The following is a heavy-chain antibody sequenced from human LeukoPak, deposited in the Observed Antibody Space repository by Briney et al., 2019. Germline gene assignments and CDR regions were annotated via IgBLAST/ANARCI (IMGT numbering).Heavy chain of an antibody. Sequence: PGGSLRLSCAASGFTFSNAWVGWVRQAPGKGLEWVGRIKSKTDGGTTDYAAPVKGRFTISRDDSKNTLYLQMNSLKTEDTAVYYCTTDQVEVGGWLNDYWGQGTLVTVSS. CDR3: TTDQVEVGGWLNDY. CDR2: IKSKTDGGTT. V-gene: IGHV3-15*01. CDR1: GFTFSNAW. D-gene: IGHD6-19*01. J-gene: IGHJ4*02.